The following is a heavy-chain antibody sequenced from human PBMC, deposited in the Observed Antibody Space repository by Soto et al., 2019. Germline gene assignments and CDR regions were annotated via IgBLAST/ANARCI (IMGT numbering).Heavy chain of an antibody. CDR2: IRNKANSYTT. V-gene: IGHV3-72*01. CDR1: GFTFSNHY. CDR3: ARDRPHSWLDP. J-gene: IGHJ5*02. Sequence: GGSLRLSCAASGFTFSNHYMDWVRQAPGKGLEWVGRIRNKANSYTTEYADSVKGRFTISRDNAKNTLYLQMNTLRVEDTAVYYCARDRPHSWLDPWGQGTLVTVSS.